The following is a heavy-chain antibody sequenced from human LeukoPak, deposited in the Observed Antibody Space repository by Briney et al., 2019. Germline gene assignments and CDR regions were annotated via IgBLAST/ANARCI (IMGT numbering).Heavy chain of an antibody. CDR3: ARGHGGYSYGRSFDY. Sequence: SETLSLTCAVYGGSFSGYYWSWIRQPPGKGLEWIREINHSGSTNYNPSLKSRVTISVDTSKNQFSLKLSSVTAADTAVYYCARGHGGYSYGRSFDYWGQGTLVTVSS. CDR2: INHSGST. CDR1: GGSFSGYY. V-gene: IGHV4-34*01. D-gene: IGHD5-18*01. J-gene: IGHJ4*02.